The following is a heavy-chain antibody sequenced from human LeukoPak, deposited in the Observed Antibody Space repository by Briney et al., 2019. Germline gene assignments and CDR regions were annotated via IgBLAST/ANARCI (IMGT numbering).Heavy chain of an antibody. CDR1: GYSISSDYY. CDR3: ASRPGVFAFDI. V-gene: IGHV4-38-2*02. D-gene: IGHD3-16*01. CDR2: INHSGST. J-gene: IGHJ3*02. Sequence: SETLSLTCTVSGYSISSDYYWGWIRQPPGKGLEWIGEINHSGSTNYNPSLKSRVTISVDTSKNQFSLKLSSVTAADTAVYYCASRPGVFAFDIWGQGTMVTVSS.